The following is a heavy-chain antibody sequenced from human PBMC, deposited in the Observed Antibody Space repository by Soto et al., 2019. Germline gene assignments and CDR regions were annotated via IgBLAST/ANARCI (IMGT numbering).Heavy chain of an antibody. CDR2: ISYDGSNK. D-gene: IGHD5-18*01. V-gene: IGHV3-30*18. J-gene: IGHJ4*02. Sequence: PGGSLRLSCAASGFTFSSYGMHWVRQAPGKGLEWVAVISYDGSNKYYADSVKGRFTISRDNSKNTLYLQMNSLRAEDTAVYYCAKGGLTAPAGYFDYWGKGTLVTAPQ. CDR1: GFTFSSYG. CDR3: AKGGLTAPAGYFDY.